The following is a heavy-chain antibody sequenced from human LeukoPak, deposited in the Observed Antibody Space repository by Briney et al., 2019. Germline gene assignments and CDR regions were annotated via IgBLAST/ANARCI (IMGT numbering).Heavy chain of an antibody. V-gene: IGHV4-59*01. Sequence: SETLSLTCTVSGGSISSYYWSWIRQPPGKGLEWIGYIYYSGSTNYNPSLKSRVTISVDTSKNQFSLKLSSVTAADTAVYYCAREFESGSYRGLYFDYWGQGTLVTVSS. CDR2: IYYSGST. CDR1: GGSISSYY. D-gene: IGHD1-26*01. CDR3: AREFESGSYRGLYFDY. J-gene: IGHJ4*02.